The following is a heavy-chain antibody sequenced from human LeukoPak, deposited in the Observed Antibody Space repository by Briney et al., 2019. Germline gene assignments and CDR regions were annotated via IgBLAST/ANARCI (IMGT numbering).Heavy chain of an antibody. D-gene: IGHD1-26*01. J-gene: IGHJ4*02. CDR1: GFTLSSSA. CDR3: AKDSPVATW. CDR2: ITDSGDGT. V-gene: IGHV3-23*01. Sequence: GGSLRLSCAASGFTLSSSAMSWVRQAPGKGLEWVSSITDSGDGTYYADSVKGRFTISRDDSKNTLYLQMNSLRAEDTAVYYCAKDSPVATWWGQGTLVTVSS.